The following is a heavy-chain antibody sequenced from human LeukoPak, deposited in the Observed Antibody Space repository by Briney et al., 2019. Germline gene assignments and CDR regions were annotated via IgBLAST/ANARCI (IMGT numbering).Heavy chain of an antibody. J-gene: IGHJ5*02. CDR1: GYTFTGYY. Sequence: GASVKVSCKASGYTFTGYYMHWVRQAPGQGLEWMGRMNPNSGGTNYAQKFQGRVTMTRDTSISTAYMELSRLRSDDTAVYYCARDRLFSYYDYVWGSENWFDPWGQGTLVTVSS. CDR3: ARDRLFSYYDYVWGSENWFDP. V-gene: IGHV1-2*06. CDR2: MNPNSGGT. D-gene: IGHD3-16*01.